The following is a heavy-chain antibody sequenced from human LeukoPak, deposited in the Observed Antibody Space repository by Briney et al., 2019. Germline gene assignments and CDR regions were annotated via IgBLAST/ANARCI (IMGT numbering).Heavy chain of an antibody. Sequence: ASVKVSCKASGYTFTGYYMHWVRQAPGQGLEWMGWINPNSGGTNYAQKFQGRVTITADESTSTAYMELSSLRSEDTAVYYCARELGQVGYDSSGSPEGWGQGTLVTVSS. V-gene: IGHV1-2*02. CDR3: ARELGQVGYDSSGSPEG. D-gene: IGHD3-22*01. J-gene: IGHJ4*02. CDR1: GYTFTGYY. CDR2: INPNSGGT.